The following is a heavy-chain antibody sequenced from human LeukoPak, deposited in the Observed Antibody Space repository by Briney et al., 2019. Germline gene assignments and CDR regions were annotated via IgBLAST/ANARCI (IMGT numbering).Heavy chain of an antibody. CDR1: GFTVSSNY. CDR3: ARDFRKFGNYLYDY. J-gene: IGHJ4*02. V-gene: IGHV3-66*01. Sequence: GGSLRLSCAASGFTVSSNYMSWVRQAPGKGLEWVSVIYSGGSTYYADSVKGRFTISRDNSKNTLYLQMNSLRAEDTAVYYCARDFRKFGNYLYDYWGQGTLVTVSS. CDR2: IYSGGST. D-gene: IGHD4-11*01.